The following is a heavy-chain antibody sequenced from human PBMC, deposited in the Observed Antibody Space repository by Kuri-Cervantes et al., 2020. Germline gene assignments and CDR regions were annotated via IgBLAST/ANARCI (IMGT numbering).Heavy chain of an antibody. CDR2: INTNDGDT. CDR1: GYTFTSYG. CDR3: ARNDSNGRNRWFDP. Sequence: ASVKVSCKASGYTFTSYGISWVRQAPGQGLEWMGWINTNDGDTSYAQKFQDRVTMTADIPASTAYMELRNLTSDDTAVYYCARNDSNGRNRWFDPWGQGTLVTVSS. J-gene: IGHJ5*02. V-gene: IGHV1-18*01. D-gene: IGHD3-22*01.